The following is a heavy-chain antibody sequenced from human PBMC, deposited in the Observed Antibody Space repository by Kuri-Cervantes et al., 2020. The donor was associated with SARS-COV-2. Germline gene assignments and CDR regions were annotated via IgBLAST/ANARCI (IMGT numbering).Heavy chain of an antibody. D-gene: IGHD6-13*01. V-gene: IGHV1-18*01. CDR3: ARDQYSSSTFDY. J-gene: IGHJ4*02. Sequence: ASVKVSCKASGYTFTSYGISWVRQAPGQGLEWMGWISAYNGNTNYAQKLQGRVTMTTDTSASTAYMELSSLRSEDTAVYYCARDQYSSSTFDYWGQGTLVTVYS. CDR2: ISAYNGNT. CDR1: GYTFTSYG.